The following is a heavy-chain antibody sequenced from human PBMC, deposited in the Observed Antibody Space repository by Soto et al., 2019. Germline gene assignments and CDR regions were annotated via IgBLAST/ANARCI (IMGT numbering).Heavy chain of an antibody. CDR1: GFTFSNNA. D-gene: IGHD1-1*01. Sequence: PGGSLRLSCAASGFTFSNNAMDWVRQAPGKGLEWVAVISYDGSNKYIAESVKGRFTISRDNSKNTLFLQMNSLRAEDTAVYYCARGTTTSAFSAMAVWGPGTTVTVSS. CDR2: ISYDGSNK. CDR3: ARGTTTSAFSAMAV. V-gene: IGHV3-30-3*01. J-gene: IGHJ6*02.